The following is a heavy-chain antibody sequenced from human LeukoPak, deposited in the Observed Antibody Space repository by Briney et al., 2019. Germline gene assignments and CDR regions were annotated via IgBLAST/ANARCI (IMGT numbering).Heavy chain of an antibody. Sequence: PSETLSLTCTVSSYSISSGFYWGWIRQPPGKGLEWIGSIHHSGSTYYSPSLKSRLTISVDTSKKQFSLKLSSVTAADTAVYYCARVRGSSGSYEYYHYMDVWGKGTTVTISS. V-gene: IGHV4-38-2*02. D-gene: IGHD1-26*01. CDR3: ARVRGSSGSYEYYHYMDV. CDR1: SYSISSGFY. CDR2: IHHSGST. J-gene: IGHJ6*03.